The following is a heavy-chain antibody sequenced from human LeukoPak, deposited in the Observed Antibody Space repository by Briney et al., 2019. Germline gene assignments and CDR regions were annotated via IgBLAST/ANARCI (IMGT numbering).Heavy chain of an antibody. D-gene: IGHD6-19*01. CDR1: GCTFTGYY. CDR3: ARERLSINWFDP. CDR2: INPNSGGT. J-gene: IGHJ5*02. Sequence: ASVKVSCKASGCTFTGYYMHWVRQAPGQGLEWMGWINPNSGGTNYAQKFQGRVTMTRDTSISTAYMELSRLRSDDTAVYYCARERLSINWFDPCGQGTLVTVSS. V-gene: IGHV1-2*02.